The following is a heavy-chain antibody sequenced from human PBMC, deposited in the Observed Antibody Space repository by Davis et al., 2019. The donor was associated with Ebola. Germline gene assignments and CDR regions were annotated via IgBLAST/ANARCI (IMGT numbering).Heavy chain of an antibody. CDR3: AKDLPGTAIDY. V-gene: IGHV3-11*04. CDR1: GGSFSGYY. Sequence: PSETLSLTCAVYGGSFSGYYWSWIRQAPGKGLEWVSYISSSGSTIYYADSVKGRFTISRDNAKNSLYLQMNSLRAEDTAVYYCAKDLPGTAIDYWGQGTLVTVSS. D-gene: IGHD1-1*01. J-gene: IGHJ4*02. CDR2: ISSSGSTI.